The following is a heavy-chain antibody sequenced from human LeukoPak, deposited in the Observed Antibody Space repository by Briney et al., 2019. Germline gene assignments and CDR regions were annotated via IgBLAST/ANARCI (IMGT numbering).Heavy chain of an antibody. CDR2: TYYRSKWYN. V-gene: IGHV6-1*01. CDR3: ARDPHCSGGSCYSGIHNWFDP. J-gene: IGHJ5*02. D-gene: IGHD2-15*01. Sequence: SQTLSLTCAISRDSVSSNSAAWNWIRQSPSRGLEWLGRTYYRSKWYNDYAVSVKSRITINPDTSKNQFSLQLNSVTPEDTAVYYCARDPHCSGGSCYSGIHNWFDPWGQGTLVTVSS. CDR1: RDSVSSNSAA.